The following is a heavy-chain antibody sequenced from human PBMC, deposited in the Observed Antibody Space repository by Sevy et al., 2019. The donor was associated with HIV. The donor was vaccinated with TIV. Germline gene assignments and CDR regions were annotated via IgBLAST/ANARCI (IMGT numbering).Heavy chain of an antibody. V-gene: IGHV3-64D*06. D-gene: IGHD5-12*01. CDR2: ISSNGGST. J-gene: IGHJ4*02. CDR1: GFTFSSYA. Sequence: GGSLRLSCSASGFTFSSYAMHWVRQAPGKGLEYVSAISSNGGSTYYADSVKGRFTISRDNSKNTLYLQMNSLRAEDTAVYYCVKGYNSDLNPFDYWGQGTLVTVSS. CDR3: VKGYNSDLNPFDY.